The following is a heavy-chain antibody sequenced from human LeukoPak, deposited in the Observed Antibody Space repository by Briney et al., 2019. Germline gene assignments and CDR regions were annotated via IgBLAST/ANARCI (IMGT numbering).Heavy chain of an antibody. D-gene: IGHD3-10*01. J-gene: IGHJ5*02. CDR3: ARALISLVRGATDWFDP. CDR2: IKEDGSQK. V-gene: IGHV3-7*01. Sequence: GGSLRLSCAASGFTVSSNYMSWVRQAPGKGLEWVANIKEDGSQKYYVDSVKGQFTISKDNAKNSLYLQMNSLRAEDTAVYYCARALISLVRGATDWFDPWGHGTLVTVSS. CDR1: GFTVSSNY.